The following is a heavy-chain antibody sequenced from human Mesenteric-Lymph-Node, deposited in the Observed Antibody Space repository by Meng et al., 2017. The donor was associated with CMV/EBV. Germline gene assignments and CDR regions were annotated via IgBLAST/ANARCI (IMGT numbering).Heavy chain of an antibody. V-gene: IGHV3-23*01. D-gene: IGHD3-22*01. CDR3: AKGTSYYDSSGYLLGSYFDY. CDR1: GFTLSSYD. Sequence: GESLKISCAASGFTLSSYDMSWVRQAPGKGLEWVSGISGSGSTYYADSVKGRFTISRDDSKNTLNLQMNSLRAEDTAVYYCAKGTSYYDSSGYLLGSYFDYWGQGTLVTVSS. J-gene: IGHJ4*02. CDR2: ISGSGST.